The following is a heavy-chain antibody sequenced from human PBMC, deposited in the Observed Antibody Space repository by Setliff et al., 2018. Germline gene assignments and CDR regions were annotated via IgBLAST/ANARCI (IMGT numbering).Heavy chain of an antibody. Sequence: GGSLRLSCTTSGFNFGAYVMHWVRQAPGKGLEWVSEISDSGVSKYYADSVMGRFSISRDNSKNTLSLQMNSLRAEDTAVYYCVKDRGTNWSEGFDSWGQGTLVTVSS. CDR2: ISDSGVSK. J-gene: IGHJ4*02. V-gene: IGHV3-23*01. D-gene: IGHD7-27*01. CDR3: VKDRGTNWSEGFDS. CDR1: GFNFGAYV.